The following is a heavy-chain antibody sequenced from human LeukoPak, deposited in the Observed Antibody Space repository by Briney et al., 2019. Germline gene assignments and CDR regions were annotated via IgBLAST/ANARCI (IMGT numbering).Heavy chain of an antibody. V-gene: IGHV3-7*01. D-gene: IGHD5-12*01. Sequence: GGSLRLSCAASGFTFSSYWMSWVRQAPGKGLEWVANIKQDGSEKYYVDSVKGRFTISRDNAKNSLYLQMNSLRAEDTAVYYCAREPRGVANDAFDIWGQGTMVTVSS. CDR3: AREPRGVANDAFDI. CDR2: IKQDGSEK. CDR1: GFTFSSYW. J-gene: IGHJ3*02.